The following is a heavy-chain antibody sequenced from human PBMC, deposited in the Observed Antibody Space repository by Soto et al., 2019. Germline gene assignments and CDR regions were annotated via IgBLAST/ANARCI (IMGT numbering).Heavy chain of an antibody. D-gene: IGHD4-17*01. Sequence: SETLSLTCAVYGGSFSGYYWSWIRQPPGKGLEWIGEINHSGSTNYNPSLKSRVTISVDTSKNQFSLKLSSVTAADTAVYYCATTVVTRRGYFDYWGQGTLVTVSS. V-gene: IGHV4-34*01. CDR1: GGSFSGYY. J-gene: IGHJ4*02. CDR3: ATTVVTRRGYFDY. CDR2: INHSGST.